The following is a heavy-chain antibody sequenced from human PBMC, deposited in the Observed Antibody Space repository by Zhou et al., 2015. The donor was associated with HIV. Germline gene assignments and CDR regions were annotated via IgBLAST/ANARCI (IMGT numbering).Heavy chain of an antibody. Sequence: QVQLVESGGGVVQPGRSLRLSCAASGFTFSSYGMHWVRQAPGKGLEWVAVISYDGSNKYYADSVKGRFTISRDNSKNTLYLQMNSLRAEDTAVYYCAKVSPGSYYYYGMDVWGQGTTVTVSS. CDR3: AKVSPGSYYYYGMDV. J-gene: IGHJ6*02. CDR2: ISYDGSNK. D-gene: IGHD1-26*01. V-gene: IGHV3-30*18. CDR1: GFTFSSYG.